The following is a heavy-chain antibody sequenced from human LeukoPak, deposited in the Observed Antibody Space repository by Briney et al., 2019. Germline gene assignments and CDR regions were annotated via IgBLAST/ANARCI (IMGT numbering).Heavy chain of an antibody. J-gene: IGHJ4*02. CDR2: IYYSGST. D-gene: IGHD6-13*01. Sequence: SETLSLTCTVSGGSISSYYWSWIRQPPGKGLEWIGYIYYSGSTNYNPSLKSRVTISVDTSKNQFSLKLSSVTAADAAVYYCARVNSSSWYYFDYWGQGTLVTVSS. CDR3: ARVNSSSWYYFDY. V-gene: IGHV4-59*01. CDR1: GGSISSYY.